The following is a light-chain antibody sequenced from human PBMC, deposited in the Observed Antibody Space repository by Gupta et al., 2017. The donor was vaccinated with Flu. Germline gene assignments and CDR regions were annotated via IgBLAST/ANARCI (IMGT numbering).Light chain of an antibody. J-gene: IGKJ3*01. V-gene: IGKV2-28*01. CDR1: QSLLHSNGYKY. CDR2: LGS. CDR3: NQAIQTPFT. Sequence: DIVMTQSPLSLPVTPGEPASISCRSSQSLLHSNGYKYLDWYLQKPGQSPQLLIYLGSNRASGVPDRFSGSGSGTDFTLKISRVEAEDVGVYYCNQAIQTPFTFGHGTKVDIK.